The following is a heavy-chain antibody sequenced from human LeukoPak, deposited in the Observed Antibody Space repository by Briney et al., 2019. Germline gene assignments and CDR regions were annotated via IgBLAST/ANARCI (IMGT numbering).Heavy chain of an antibody. V-gene: IGHV3-9*01. CDR3: ARIYDSGNLHFDY. CDR1: GFTFDDYA. J-gene: IGHJ4*02. D-gene: IGHD1-26*01. CDR2: ISWNSGRI. Sequence: PGGSLRLSCAASGFTFDDYAMHWVRQAPGKGLEWVSGISWNSGRIVYADSVKGRFTISRDNAKNSLHLQMNSLRAEDTAVYYCARIYDSGNLHFDYWGQGTLVTVSS.